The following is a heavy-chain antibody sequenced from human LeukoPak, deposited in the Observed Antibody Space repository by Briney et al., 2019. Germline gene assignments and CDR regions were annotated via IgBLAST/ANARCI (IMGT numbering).Heavy chain of an antibody. CDR1: GYTFTSYY. D-gene: IGHD3-10*01. J-gene: IGHJ5*02. CDR2: INPSGGST. V-gene: IGHV1-46*01. CDR3: ARDYYGSAFGP. Sequence: GASVKVSCKASGYTFTSYYMHWVRQAPGQGLEWMGIINPSGGSTSYAQKFQGRVTMTRDTSTSTVYKELSGLRSEDTAVYYCARDYYGSAFGPWGQGTLVTVSS.